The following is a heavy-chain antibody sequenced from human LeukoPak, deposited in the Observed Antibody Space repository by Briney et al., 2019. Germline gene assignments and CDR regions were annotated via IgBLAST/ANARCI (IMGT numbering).Heavy chain of an antibody. D-gene: IGHD2-2*01. CDR3: ARCLPAARGHGMDV. J-gene: IGHJ6*02. CDR2: IKQDGSEK. V-gene: IGHV3-7*01. CDR1: GFMFSSNW. Sequence: PGGSLRLSCAASGFMFSSNWMSWVRQAPGKGLEWVANIKQDGSEKYYVDSVKGRFTISRDNAKNSLYLQMNSLRAEDTAVYYCARCLPAARGHGMDVWGQGTTVTVSS.